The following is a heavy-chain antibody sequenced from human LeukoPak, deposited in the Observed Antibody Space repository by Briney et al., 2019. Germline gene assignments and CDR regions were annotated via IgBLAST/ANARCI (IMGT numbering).Heavy chain of an antibody. J-gene: IGHJ3*02. CDR2: ISIYNDDR. Sequence: ASVKVSCKASGYTFTIYAIHWVRQAPGQRLEWMGWISIYNDDRKYSPKFQGTVTITTDTSATTAYLELSSLRSEDTAVYYCARDRSSFSYAFDIWGQGTMVTVSS. V-gene: IGHV1-3*04. CDR3: ARDRSSFSYAFDI. D-gene: IGHD3-3*02. CDR1: GYTFTIYA.